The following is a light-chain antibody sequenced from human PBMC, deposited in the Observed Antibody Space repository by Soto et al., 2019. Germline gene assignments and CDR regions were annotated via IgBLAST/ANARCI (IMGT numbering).Light chain of an antibody. V-gene: IGKV1-5*03. CDR2: QAS. Sequence: IQMTQSPSTLSVSVRDRVTITCRASQCIRTWLAWYQHKPGKAPKVLIYQASSLDTGVPSRFSVSVSVTEFTLTICSLQPDDFSPYNCEQYNSSPLSVGGGTKVDIK. CDR3: EQYNSSPLS. J-gene: IGKJ4*01. CDR1: QCIRTW.